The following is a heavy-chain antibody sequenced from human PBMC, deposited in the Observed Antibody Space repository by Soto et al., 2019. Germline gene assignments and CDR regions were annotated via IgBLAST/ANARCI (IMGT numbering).Heavy chain of an antibody. Sequence: ASVKVSCKASGYTFTGYAMHWVRQAPGQRLEWMGWINAGNGNTKYSQKFQGRVTITRDTSASTAYMELSSLRSEDTAVYYCARTDYTTWVFDTWGQGTLVTVSS. J-gene: IGHJ4*02. CDR1: GYTFTGYA. CDR2: INAGNGNT. V-gene: IGHV1-3*01. CDR3: ARTDYTTWVFDT. D-gene: IGHD4-4*01.